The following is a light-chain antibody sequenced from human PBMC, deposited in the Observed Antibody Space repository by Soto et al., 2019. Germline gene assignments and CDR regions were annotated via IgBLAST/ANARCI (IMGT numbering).Light chain of an antibody. CDR2: GNI. CDR1: SSNIGTGYD. V-gene: IGLV1-40*01. Sequence: QSVLTQPPSVSGAPGQRVTISCTGSSSNIGTGYDVHWYHQLPGTAPKLLIYGNINRPSGVPDRFSGSKSGTSASLAITGLQAEDEADYYCQSYDSRLSGYVVFGGGTKLTVL. J-gene: IGLJ2*01. CDR3: QSYDSRLSGYVV.